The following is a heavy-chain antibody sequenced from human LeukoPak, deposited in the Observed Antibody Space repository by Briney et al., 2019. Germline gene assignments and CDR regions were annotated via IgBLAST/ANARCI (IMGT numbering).Heavy chain of an antibody. CDR1: GYSISSGYY. CDR3: ARSRRLLVFDY. V-gene: IGHV4-38-2*01. J-gene: IGHJ4*02. D-gene: IGHD2-15*01. CDR2: IYHSGST. Sequence: SETLSLTCAVSGYSISSGYYRGWIRQPPGKGLEWIGSIYHSGSTYYNPSLKSRVTISVDTSKNQFSLKLSSVTAADTAVYYCARSRRLLVFDYWGQGTLVTVSS.